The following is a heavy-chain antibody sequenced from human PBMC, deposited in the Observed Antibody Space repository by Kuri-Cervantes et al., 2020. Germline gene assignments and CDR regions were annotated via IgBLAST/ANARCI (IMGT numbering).Heavy chain of an antibody. J-gene: IGHJ5*02. CDR2: IYHSGST. CDR1: GGSISSGDYY. V-gene: IGHV4-30-4*01. Sequence: SETLSLTCTVSGGSISSGDYYWSWIRQPPGKGLEWIGEIYHSGSTNYNPSLKSRVTISVDTSKNQFSLKLSSVTAADTAVYYCAREGYCSGGSCSFGWFDPWGQGTLVTVSS. D-gene: IGHD2-15*01. CDR3: AREGYCSGGSCSFGWFDP.